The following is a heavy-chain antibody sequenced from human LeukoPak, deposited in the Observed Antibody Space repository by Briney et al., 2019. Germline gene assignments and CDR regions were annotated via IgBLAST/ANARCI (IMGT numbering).Heavy chain of an antibody. J-gene: IGHJ4*02. CDR3: AKRGDSSGWSQYDY. CDR2: ISGSGGST. Sequence: GGSLRLSCAASGFTFSNYAMGWVRQAPGKGLEWVSTISGSGGSTYYADSVKGRFTISRDNSKSTLYLQMNSLRADDTAVYYCAKRGDSSGWSQYDYWGQGTLVTVSS. CDR1: GFTFSNYA. V-gene: IGHV3-23*01. D-gene: IGHD6-19*01.